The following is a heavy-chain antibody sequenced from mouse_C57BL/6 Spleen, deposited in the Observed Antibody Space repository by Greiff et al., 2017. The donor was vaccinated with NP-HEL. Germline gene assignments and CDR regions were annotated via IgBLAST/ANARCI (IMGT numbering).Heavy chain of an antibody. CDR3: ARDYGSSYWFAY. J-gene: IGHJ3*01. Sequence: QVQLQQPGAELVRPGSSVTLSCKASGYTFTSYWMHWVKQRPIQGLAWIGNIDPSDRDTHYNQKFKDKATLTVDKSSRTAYMQLSSLTSEDSAVYDCARDYGSSYWFAYWGKGTLVTVSA. CDR1: GYTFTSYW. V-gene: IGHV1-52*01. CDR2: IDPSDRDT. D-gene: IGHD1-1*01.